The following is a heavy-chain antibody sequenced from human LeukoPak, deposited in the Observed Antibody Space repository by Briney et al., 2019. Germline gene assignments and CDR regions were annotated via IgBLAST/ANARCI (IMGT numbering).Heavy chain of an antibody. CDR1: GGSISSSSYY. CDR2: IYYSGST. J-gene: IGHJ6*03. V-gene: IGHV4-39*07. D-gene: IGHD6-19*01. Sequence: SETLSLTCTVSGGSISSSSYYWGWIRQPPGKGLEWIGSIYYSGSTYYNPSLKSRVTISVDTSKNQFSLQLNSVTPEDTAVYYCAREKGYSSGWYKDYYYYYYMDVWGKGTTVTVSS. CDR3: AREKGYSSGWYKDYYYYYYMDV.